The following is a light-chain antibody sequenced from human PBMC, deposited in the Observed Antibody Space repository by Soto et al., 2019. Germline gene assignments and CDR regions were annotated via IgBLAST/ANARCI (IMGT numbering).Light chain of an antibody. CDR3: SSYTTTNTVV. J-gene: IGLJ2*01. V-gene: IGLV2-14*01. CDR2: EVS. CDR1: STDFADFDY. Sequence: QSALTQPASVSGSPGQSIAISCTGTSTDFADFDYVSWYQQHPGKAPKLMIYEVSNRPSGVSNRFSGSKSGNTASLTISGLQAEDEADYYCSSYTTTNTVVFGGGTKVTVL.